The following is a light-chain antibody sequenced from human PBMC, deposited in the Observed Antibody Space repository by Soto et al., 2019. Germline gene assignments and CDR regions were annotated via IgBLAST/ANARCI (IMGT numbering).Light chain of an antibody. CDR2: DVS. J-gene: IGLJ1*01. CDR3: SSYTSSRVYV. V-gene: IGLV2-14*01. Sequence: QSALTQPASVSGSPGQSITISCTGTSSDVGGYNYVSWYQQHPGKAPKLMIYDVSNRPSGVSNRFSGSKSGNTASLTISGLQAEDEADYYFSSYTSSRVYVFGTGTKLTVL. CDR1: SSDVGGYNY.